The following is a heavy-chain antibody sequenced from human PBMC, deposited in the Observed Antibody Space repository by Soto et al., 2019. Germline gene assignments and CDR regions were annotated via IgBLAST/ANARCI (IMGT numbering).Heavy chain of an antibody. J-gene: IGHJ4*02. CDR3: ATVNRDILTDYYNPDFDY. CDR2: FDPEDGET. V-gene: IGHV1-24*01. CDR1: GYTLTELS. Sequence: ASVKVSCKVSGYTLTELSMHWVRQAPGKRLEWMGGFDPEDGETIYAQKFQGRVTMTEDTSTDTAYMELSSLRSEDTAVYYCATVNRDILTDYYNPDFDYWGQRTLVTVSS. D-gene: IGHD3-9*01.